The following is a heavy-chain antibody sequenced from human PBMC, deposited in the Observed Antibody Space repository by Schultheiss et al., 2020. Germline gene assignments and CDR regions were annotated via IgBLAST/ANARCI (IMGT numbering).Heavy chain of an antibody. V-gene: IGHV3-23*01. Sequence: GGSLRLACAASGFTFSSYAMSWFRQAPGKGLESVSSISGSDSSTYYADSVKGRFTISRDNSKNTLYLQMNSLRAEDTAVYYCAKEYGSSWYYFDSWGQGTRV. CDR1: GFTFSSYA. D-gene: IGHD6-13*01. CDR3: AKEYGSSWYYFDS. J-gene: IGHJ4*02. CDR2: ISGSDSST.